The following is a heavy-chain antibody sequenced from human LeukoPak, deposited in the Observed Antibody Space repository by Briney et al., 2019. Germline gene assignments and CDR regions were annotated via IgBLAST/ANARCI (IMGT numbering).Heavy chain of an antibody. CDR1: GGSFTGYY. CDR3: ATRAYRSSTSCYSSDY. CDR2: INHSGST. V-gene: IGHV4-34*01. D-gene: IGHD2-2*01. J-gene: IGHJ4*02. Sequence: PSETLSLTCAVYGGSFTGYYWSWMRQPSGQGLEWIGEINHSGSTNYNPSLKSRVTISVDTSKNQFSLRLSSVTAADTAVYYCATRAYRSSTSCYSSDYWGQGTLVTVSS.